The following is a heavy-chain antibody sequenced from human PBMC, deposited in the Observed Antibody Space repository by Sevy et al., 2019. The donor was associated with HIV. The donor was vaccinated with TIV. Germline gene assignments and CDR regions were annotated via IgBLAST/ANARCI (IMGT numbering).Heavy chain of an antibody. V-gene: IGHV3-21*01. Sequence: GESRKISCATSGFTFRNYSMNWVRQAPGKGLEWVSTISDRNNYIFYADSVKGRFTISRDNAMKSVFLQMNSLRADDTAVYYCASNYDSSGYRFDYWGQGILVTVSS. CDR2: ISDRNNYI. CDR1: GFTFRNYS. J-gene: IGHJ4*02. D-gene: IGHD3-22*01. CDR3: ASNYDSSGYRFDY.